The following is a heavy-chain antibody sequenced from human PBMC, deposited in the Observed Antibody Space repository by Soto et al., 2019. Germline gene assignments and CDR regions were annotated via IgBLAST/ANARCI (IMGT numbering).Heavy chain of an antibody. D-gene: IGHD6-19*01. V-gene: IGHV1-2*02. CDR1: GYTFTGYY. CDR3: ARAGARIAVAGISPYGMDV. J-gene: IGHJ6*02. Sequence: GASVKVSCKASGYTFTGYYMHWVRQAPGQGLEWMGWINPNSGGTNYAQKFQGRVTMTRDTSISTAYMELSRLRSDDTAAYYCARAGARIAVAGISPYGMDVWGQGTTVTVSS. CDR2: INPNSGGT.